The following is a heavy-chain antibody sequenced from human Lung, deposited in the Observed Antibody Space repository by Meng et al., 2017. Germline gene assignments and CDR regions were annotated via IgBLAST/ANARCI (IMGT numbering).Heavy chain of an antibody. V-gene: IGHV3-21*01. Sequence: EVQLVESGGGLVKRGGSRRLSCAASGFTFSSYSMNWVRQAPGKGLEWVSSISSSPTYADSVKGRFTISRDNAENSLYLQMNSLRVEDTAVYFCARGRVVVSATPSDYWGQGTLVTVSS. J-gene: IGHJ4*02. D-gene: IGHD2-15*01. CDR2: ISSSPT. CDR1: GFTFSSYS. CDR3: ARGRVVVSATPSDY.